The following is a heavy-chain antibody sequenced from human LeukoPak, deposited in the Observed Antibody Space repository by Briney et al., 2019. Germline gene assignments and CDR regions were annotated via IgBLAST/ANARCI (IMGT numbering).Heavy chain of an antibody. D-gene: IGHD4/OR15-4a*01. CDR1: GFTFSTYW. J-gene: IGHJ3*02. CDR3: ARASPERYGDFDN. V-gene: IGHV3-74*01. CDR2: IKTDGSST. Sequence: PGGSQRLSCAASGFTFSTYWMHWVRQGPGKGLVWVSRIKTDGSSTNYADSVKGRFTISRDNAKNTLYLQMNSLRVEDTAVYYCARASPERYGDFDNWGQATMVTVSS.